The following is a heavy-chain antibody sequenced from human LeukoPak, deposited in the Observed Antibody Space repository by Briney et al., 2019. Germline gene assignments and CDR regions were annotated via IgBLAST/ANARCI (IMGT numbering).Heavy chain of an antibody. J-gene: IGHJ4*02. D-gene: IGHD2-21*02. CDR1: GFTFSNAW. CDR3: ATCNGDCYFNF. CDR2: VKSKAVSEKT. V-gene: IGHV3-15*01. Sequence: GGSLRLSCAASGFTFSNAWMNWVRQAPGKGLGWVARVKSKAVSEKTSYAATVKGRFSILRDDSRDMVYLQMTSLEAEDTAVYYCATCNGDCYFNFWGQGTLVIVSS.